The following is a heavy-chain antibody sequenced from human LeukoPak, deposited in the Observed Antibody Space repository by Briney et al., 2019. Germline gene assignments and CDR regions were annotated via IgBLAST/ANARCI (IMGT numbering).Heavy chain of an antibody. CDR3: AKDLLYSYAPGY. J-gene: IGHJ4*02. CDR1: GFTFSSYA. CDR2: ISGSGGST. V-gene: IGHV3-23*01. Sequence: GGSLRLSCAASGFTFSSYAMSWVRQAPGKGLEWVSAISGSGGSTYYADSVKGRFTISRDSSKNTLYLQTNSLRAEDTAVYYCAKDLLYSYAPGYWGQGTLVTVSS. D-gene: IGHD5-18*01.